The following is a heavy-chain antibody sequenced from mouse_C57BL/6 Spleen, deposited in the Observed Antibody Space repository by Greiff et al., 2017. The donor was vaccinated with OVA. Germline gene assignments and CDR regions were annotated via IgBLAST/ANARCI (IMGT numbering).Heavy chain of an antibody. D-gene: IGHD2-5*01. Sequence: EVKLQEPGGGLVQPGGSLKLSCAASGFTFSDYGMAWVRQAPRKGPEWVAFISHLAYSIYYADTVTGRFTLSRENAKNTLNLEMSRLRAEDTAMYYCARYSNYLDYWGQGTTLTVSS. J-gene: IGHJ2*01. V-gene: IGHV5-15*01. CDR1: GFTFSDYG. CDR2: ISHLAYSI. CDR3: ARYSNYLDY.